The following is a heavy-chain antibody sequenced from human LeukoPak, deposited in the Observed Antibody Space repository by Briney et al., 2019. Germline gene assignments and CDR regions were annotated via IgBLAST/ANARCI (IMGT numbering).Heavy chain of an antibody. CDR3: ARVLHKRNYDSSVYYGY. Sequence: GGSLRLSCAASGFTFSSYSMNWVRQAPGKGLEWVSYISSSSSIIYYADSVKGRFTISRGNAKNSLYLQMNSLRAEDTAVYYCARVLHKRNYDSSVYYGYWGQGSLVTVSS. V-gene: IGHV3-48*01. J-gene: IGHJ4*02. D-gene: IGHD3-22*01. CDR2: ISSSSSII. CDR1: GFTFSSYS.